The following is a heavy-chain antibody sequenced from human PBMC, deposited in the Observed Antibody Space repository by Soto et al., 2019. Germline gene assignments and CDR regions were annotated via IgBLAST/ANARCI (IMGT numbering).Heavy chain of an antibody. V-gene: IGHV3-30*18. CDR3: AKDWLVNYYYYGMDV. CDR2: ISYDGSNK. D-gene: IGHD3-9*01. Sequence: GGSLRLSCAASGFTFSSYGMHWVRQAPGKGLEWVAVISYDGSNKYYSDSVKGRFTISRDNSKNTLYLQMNSLIAEDTSVYYCAKDWLVNYYYYGMDVWGQGTTVTVSS. CDR1: GFTFSSYG. J-gene: IGHJ6*02.